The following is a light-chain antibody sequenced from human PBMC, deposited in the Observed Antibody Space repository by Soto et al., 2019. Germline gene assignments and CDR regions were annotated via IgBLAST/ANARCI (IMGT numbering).Light chain of an antibody. CDR1: QSIMTN. CDR2: GAS. V-gene: IGKV3D-15*01. CDR3: QHYNEPPLT. J-gene: IGKJ4*01. Sequence: EIVMTQSPATLSVSPGERATPSGRASQSIMTNLAWYQQTPGQAPRLLIFGASTRAIAIPARFSGSGAGTDFTLTISSLQSEDFAVDYCQHYNEPPLTFGGGTQVDIK.